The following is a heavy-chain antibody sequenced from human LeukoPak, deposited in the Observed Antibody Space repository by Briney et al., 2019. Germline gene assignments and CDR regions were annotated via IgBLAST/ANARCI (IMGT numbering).Heavy chain of an antibody. CDR1: SGSVSSSY. CDR3: ATEGYASNWYPD. V-gene: IGHV4-59*02. D-gene: IGHD4-11*01. J-gene: IGHJ4*02. CDR2: ISYSGTT. Sequence: PSETLSLTCTVSSGSVSSSYWAWIGQPPGKGLESIGYISYSGTTTYNPSFESRVTISIDTSKNQFSLQLRSVTTADTAVYYCATEGYASNWYPDWGQGILVTVSS.